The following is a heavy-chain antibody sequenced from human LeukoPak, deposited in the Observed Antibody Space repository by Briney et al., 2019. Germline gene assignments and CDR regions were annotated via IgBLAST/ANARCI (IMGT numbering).Heavy chain of an antibody. CDR1: GGTFSSYA. CDR2: IIPIFGTA. J-gene: IGHJ6*04. CDR3: ARRYYYDGSGLRLDV. Sequence: SVKVSCKASGGTFSSYAISWVRQAPGQGLEWMGRIIPIFGTANYAQKFQGRVTMTRDTSISTAYMELSSLRSEDTAVYYCARRYYYDGSGLRLDVWGKGTPVTVSS. D-gene: IGHD3-22*01. V-gene: IGHV1-69*05.